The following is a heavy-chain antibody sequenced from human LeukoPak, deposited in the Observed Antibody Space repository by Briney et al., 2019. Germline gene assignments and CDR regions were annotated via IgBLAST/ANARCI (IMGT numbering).Heavy chain of an antibody. D-gene: IGHD1-1*01. CDR3: ARREVVERYYFDY. V-gene: IGHV4-4*07. CDR1: GGSISSYY. Sequence: SETMSVTCTGSGGSISSYYWSWIRQPAGEGLEWIGRIYTSGSTNYNPSLKSRVTMSVDTSKNQFSLKLSSVTAADTAVYYCARREVVERYYFDYWGQGTLVTVSS. CDR2: IYTSGST. J-gene: IGHJ4*02.